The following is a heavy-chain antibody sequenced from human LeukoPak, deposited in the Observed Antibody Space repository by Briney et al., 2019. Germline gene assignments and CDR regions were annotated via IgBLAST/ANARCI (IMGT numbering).Heavy chain of an antibody. J-gene: IGHJ4*02. CDR2: IRYDGSNK. V-gene: IGHV3-30*02. CDR1: GFTFSSYG. CDR3: ATPVRYSSGWSQLDY. Sequence: GGSLRLSCAASGFTFSSYGMHWVRQAPGKGLEWVAFIRYDGSNKYYADSVKGRFTISRDNSKNTLYLQMNSLRAEDTAVYYCATPVRYSSGWSQLDYWGQGTLATVSS. D-gene: IGHD6-19*01.